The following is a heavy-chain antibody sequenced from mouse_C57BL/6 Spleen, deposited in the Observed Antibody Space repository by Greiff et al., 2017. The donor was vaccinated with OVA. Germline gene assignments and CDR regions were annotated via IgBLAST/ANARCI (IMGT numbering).Heavy chain of an antibody. V-gene: IGHV1-82*01. CDR3: ASFPGYYAMDY. Sequence: VQLQESGPELVKPGASVKISCKASGYAFSSSWMNWVKQRPGKGLEWIGRIYPGDGDTNYNGKFKGKATLTADKSSSTAYMQLSSLTSEDSAVYFCASFPGYYAMDYWGQGTSVTVSS. CDR1: GYAFSSSW. CDR2: IYPGDGDT. J-gene: IGHJ4*01.